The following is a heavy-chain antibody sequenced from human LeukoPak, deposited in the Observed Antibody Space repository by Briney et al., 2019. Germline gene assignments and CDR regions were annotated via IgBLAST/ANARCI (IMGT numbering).Heavy chain of an antibody. D-gene: IGHD6-19*01. CDR2: ISGSGGST. J-gene: IGHJ4*02. Sequence: GGSLRLSCAASGFAFSSYAMSWVRQAPGKGLEWVSAISGSGGSTYYADSVKGRFTISRDNSKNTLYLQMNSLRAEDTAVYYCAKGRSSGWYYFDYWGQGTLVTVSS. CDR3: AKGRSSGWYYFDY. V-gene: IGHV3-23*01. CDR1: GFAFSSYA.